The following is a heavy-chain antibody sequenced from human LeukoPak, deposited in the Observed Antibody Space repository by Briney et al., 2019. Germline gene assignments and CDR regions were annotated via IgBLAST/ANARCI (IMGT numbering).Heavy chain of an antibody. CDR2: IYSGGST. V-gene: IGHV3-53*01. CDR3: ARDARGYCSSTSCPRGYYYYGMDV. J-gene: IGHJ6*02. D-gene: IGHD2-2*01. Sequence: PGGSLRLSCAASGFTVSSNYMSWVRQAPGKGLEWVSVIYSGGSTYYADSVKGRFTISRDNSKNMLYLQMNSLRAEDTAVYYCARDARGYCSSTSCPRGYYYYGMDVWGQGTTVTVSS. CDR1: GFTVSSNY.